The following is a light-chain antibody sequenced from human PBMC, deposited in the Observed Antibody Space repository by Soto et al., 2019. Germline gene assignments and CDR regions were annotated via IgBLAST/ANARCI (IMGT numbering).Light chain of an antibody. CDR3: QQRSDWPIT. J-gene: IGKJ4*01. CDR1: QSVSSY. V-gene: IGKV3-11*01. CDR2: AAS. Sequence: EIVLTQSPALLSLSPGERATLSCRASQSVSSYLTWYQQKPGQAPSLLIYAASNRATGIPARFSGSGSGTDFTLTISSLEPEDSAVYYCQQRSDWPITSGGGTKVEIK.